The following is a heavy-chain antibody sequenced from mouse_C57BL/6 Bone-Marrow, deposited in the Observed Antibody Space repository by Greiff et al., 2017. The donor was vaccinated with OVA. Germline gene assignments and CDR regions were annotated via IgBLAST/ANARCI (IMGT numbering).Heavy chain of an antibody. V-gene: IGHV5-17*01. CDR3: ARNYYGSSYLVWYFDV. J-gene: IGHJ1*03. CDR2: ISSGSSTI. CDR1: GFTFSDYG. Sequence: EVQGVESGGGLVKPGGSLKLSCAASGFTFSDYGMHWVRQAPEKGLEWVAYISSGSSTIYYADTVKGRFTISRDNAKNTLFLQMTSLRSEDTAMYYCARNYYGSSYLVWYFDVWGTGTTVTVSS. D-gene: IGHD1-1*01.